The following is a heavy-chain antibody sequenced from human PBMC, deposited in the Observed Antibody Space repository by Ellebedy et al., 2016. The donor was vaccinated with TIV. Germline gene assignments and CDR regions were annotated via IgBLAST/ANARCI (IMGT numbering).Heavy chain of an antibody. D-gene: IGHD3-10*01. Sequence: AASVKVSCKASGGTFSSYAISWVRQAPGQGLEWMGGIIPIFGTANYAQKFQGRVTITADESTSTAYMELSSLRSDDTAVYYCARDRIQGAYGSGSYYYYYYGMDVWGQGTTVTVSS. CDR3: ARDRIQGAYGSGSYYYYYYGMDV. CDR1: GGTFSSYA. J-gene: IGHJ6*02. V-gene: IGHV1-69*13. CDR2: IIPIFGTA.